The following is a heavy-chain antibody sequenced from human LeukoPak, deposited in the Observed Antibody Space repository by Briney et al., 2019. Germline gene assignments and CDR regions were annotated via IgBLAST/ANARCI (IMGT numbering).Heavy chain of an antibody. V-gene: IGHV5-51*01. CDR2: IYPGDSDT. CDR1: GYSFTDYW. D-gene: IGHD3-10*01. Sequence: AGESLKISCQTAGYSFTDYWIGWVRQMPGKDLEWMGIIYPGDSDTRYSPSFQGQVTISAGKSIRTAYLQWSLKASDTAIYYCARSDELRWFGEPRRPFYYGMDVWGQGTTVTVS. J-gene: IGHJ6*02. CDR3: ARSDELRWFGEPRRPFYYGMDV.